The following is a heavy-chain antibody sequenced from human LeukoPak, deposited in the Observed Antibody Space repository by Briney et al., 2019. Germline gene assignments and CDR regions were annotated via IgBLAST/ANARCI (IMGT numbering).Heavy chain of an antibody. D-gene: IGHD2-15*01. V-gene: IGHV3-23*01. CDR3: AKNGDRGAYCSGGSCYPYYYYIDV. CDR2: ISATGGTT. Sequence: TGGSLRLSCAASGFTFSSYEMNWVRQAPGKGLEWVSAISATGGTTYYADSVKGRFTISRDNSKNTLYLQMNSLRAEDTAIYYCAKNGDRGAYCSGGSCYPYYYYIDVWGKGTTVTISS. CDR1: GFTFSSYE. J-gene: IGHJ6*03.